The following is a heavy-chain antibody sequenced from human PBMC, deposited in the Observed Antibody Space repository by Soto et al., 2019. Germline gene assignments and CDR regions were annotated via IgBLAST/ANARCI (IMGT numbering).Heavy chain of an antibody. CDR3: ARDHSSGWYSPYYYGMDV. D-gene: IGHD6-19*01. J-gene: IGHJ6*02. CDR1: GDSVSSNSAG. Sequence: SQTLSLTCVISGDSVSSNSAGWNWIRQSPSRGLEWLGRTYYRSKWYNDYAVSVKSRITINPDTSKNQFTLQLNSVTPEDTAVYYCARDHSSGWYSPYYYGMDVWGQGTTVTVSS. V-gene: IGHV6-1*01. CDR2: TYYRSKWYN.